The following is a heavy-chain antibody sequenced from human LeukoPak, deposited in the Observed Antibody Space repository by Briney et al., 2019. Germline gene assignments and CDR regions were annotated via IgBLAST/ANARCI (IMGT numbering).Heavy chain of an antibody. CDR3: ARDWCSGQSCYLDY. V-gene: IGHV3-30-3*01. CDR1: GFTFSSYA. D-gene: IGHD2-15*01. Sequence: GGSLRLSCAASGFTFSSYAMHWVRQAPGKGLEWVAIISYDGSNKYYADSVQGRFTISRDNSKNTVFLQMNRLRAEDTAVYYCARDWCSGQSCYLDYWGQGTLVTVSS. CDR2: ISYDGSNK. J-gene: IGHJ4*02.